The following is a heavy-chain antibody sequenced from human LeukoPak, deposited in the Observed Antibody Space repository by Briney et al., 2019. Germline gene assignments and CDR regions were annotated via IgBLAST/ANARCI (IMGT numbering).Heavy chain of an antibody. V-gene: IGHV3-21*01. CDR1: GFTFSSYC. Sequence: GGSLRLSCAASGFTFSSYCMNWVRQAPGKGLEWVSSISSSSSYIYYADSVKGRFTISRDNAKNSLYLQMNSLRAEDTAVYYCARGAAKGDGFNRPDYWGQGTLVTVSS. CDR3: ARGAAKGDGFNRPDY. J-gene: IGHJ4*02. D-gene: IGHD5-24*01. CDR2: ISSSSSYI.